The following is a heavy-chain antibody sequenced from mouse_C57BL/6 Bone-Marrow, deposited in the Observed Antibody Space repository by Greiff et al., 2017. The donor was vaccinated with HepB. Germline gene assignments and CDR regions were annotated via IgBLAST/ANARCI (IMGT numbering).Heavy chain of an antibody. D-gene: IGHD1-1*01. CDR2: ISYSGST. J-gene: IGHJ3*01. Sequence: VQLKESGPGMVKPSQSLSLTCTVTGYSITSGYDWHWIRHFPGNKLEWMGYISYSGSTNYNPSLKSRISITHDTSKNHFFLKLNSVTTEDTATYYCARGTTVVPFAYWGQGTLVTVSA. CDR1: GYSITSGYD. CDR3: ARGTTVVPFAY. V-gene: IGHV3-1*01.